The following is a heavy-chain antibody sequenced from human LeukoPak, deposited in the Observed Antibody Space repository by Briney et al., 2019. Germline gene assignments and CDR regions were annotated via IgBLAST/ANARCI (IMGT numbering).Heavy chain of an antibody. D-gene: IGHD2-2*01. CDR2: IRYGGGNT. V-gene: IGHV3-30*02. J-gene: IGHJ4*02. CDR3: AKAPWPYCSSTSCYGYFDH. CDR1: GFTFSSYG. Sequence: GGSLRLSCAASGFTFSSYGMHWVRQAPGKGLEWVASIRYGGGNTYYADSVKGRFTISRDNSKNTLYLQMNSLRTEDTAVYYCAKAPWPYCSSTSCYGYFDHWGQGTLVTVSS.